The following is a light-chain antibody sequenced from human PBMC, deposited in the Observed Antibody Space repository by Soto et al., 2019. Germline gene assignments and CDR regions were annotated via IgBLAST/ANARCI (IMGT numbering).Light chain of an antibody. CDR2: LNNDGSH. V-gene: IGLV4-69*01. J-gene: IGLJ2*01. Sequence: QPVLTQSPSASTSLGASLKLTCTLSSGHSSYAIAWHQKQPGKGPRYLMDLNNDGSHTKGDGIPDRFSGSSSGADRYLIISSLQSEDEADYYCQTWGTGFQFFGGGTKLTVL. CDR1: SGHSSYA. CDR3: QTWGTGFQF.